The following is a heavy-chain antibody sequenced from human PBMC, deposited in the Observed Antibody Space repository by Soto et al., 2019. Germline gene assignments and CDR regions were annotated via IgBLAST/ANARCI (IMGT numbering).Heavy chain of an antibody. V-gene: IGHV3-23*01. J-gene: IGHJ6*03. Sequence: PGGSLRLSCAASGFTFSSYAMSWVRQAPGKGLEWVSAISGSGGSTYYADSVKGRFTISRDNSKNTLYLQMNSLRAEDTAVYYCAKARHESVRGVIMGRPYYYYYYMDVWGKGTTVTVSS. CDR2: ISGSGGST. CDR1: GFTFSSYA. CDR3: AKARHESVRGVIMGRPYYYYYYMDV. D-gene: IGHD3-10*01.